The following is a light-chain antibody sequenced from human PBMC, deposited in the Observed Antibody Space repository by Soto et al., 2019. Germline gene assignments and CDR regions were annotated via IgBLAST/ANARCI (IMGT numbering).Light chain of an antibody. CDR1: QSVRSN. CDR3: QQYDDWPIT. Sequence: EIVMTQSPDTVYVSPGERANLSCTASQSVRSNLAWYQHKPGQAPRLLIYDGSTRALGIPARFSGSESGTEFTLTISSLQSEDFAVYFCQQYDDWPITFGQGTRLEI. CDR2: DGS. V-gene: IGKV3-15*01. J-gene: IGKJ5*01.